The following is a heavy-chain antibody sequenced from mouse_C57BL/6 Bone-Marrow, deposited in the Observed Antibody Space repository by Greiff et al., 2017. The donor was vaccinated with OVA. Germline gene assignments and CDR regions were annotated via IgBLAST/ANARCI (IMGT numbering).Heavy chain of an antibody. V-gene: IGHV14-4*01. CDR1: GFNIKDDY. J-gene: IGHJ2*01. D-gene: IGHD2-1*01. CDR2: IDPENGDT. CDR3: TSYGNFDY. Sequence: VQLKESGAELVRPGASVKLSCTASGFNIKDDYMHWVKQRPEQGLEWIGWIDPENGDTEYASKFQGKATITADTSSNTAYLQLSRLTSEDTAVNECTSYGNFDYWGQGTTLTDSS.